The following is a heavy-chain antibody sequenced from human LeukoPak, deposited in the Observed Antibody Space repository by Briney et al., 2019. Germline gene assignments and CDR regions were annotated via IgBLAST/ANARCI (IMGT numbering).Heavy chain of an antibody. CDR2: ISGSGGST. V-gene: IGHV3-23*01. J-gene: IGHJ6*02. CDR3: AKDGVVLWFGDSYGMDV. CDR1: GFTFSSYA. D-gene: IGHD3-10*01. Sequence: GGSLRLSCAASGFTFSSYAMSWVRQAPGKGLEWVSAISGSGGSTYYADSVKGRFTISRDNSKNTLYLQMNSLRAEDTAVYYCAKDGVVLWFGDSYGMDVWGQGTTVTVSS.